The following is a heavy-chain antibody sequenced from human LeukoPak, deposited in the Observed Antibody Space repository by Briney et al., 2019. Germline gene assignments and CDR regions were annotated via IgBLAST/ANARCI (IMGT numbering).Heavy chain of an antibody. CDR1: GGSFSGYY. CDR2: INHSGST. D-gene: IGHD3-22*01. J-gene: IGHJ4*02. CDR3: AREGWDYHDSSGYGIDY. V-gene: IGHV4-34*01. Sequence: SETLSLTCAVYGGSFSGYYWSWIRQPPGKGLEWIGEINHSGSTNYNPSLKSRVAISVDTSKNQFSLKLSSVTAADTAVYYCAREGWDYHDSSGYGIDYWGQGTLVTVSS.